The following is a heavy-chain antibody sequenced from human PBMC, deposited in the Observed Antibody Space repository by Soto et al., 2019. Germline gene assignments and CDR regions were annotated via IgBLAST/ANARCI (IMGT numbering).Heavy chain of an antibody. V-gene: IGHV3-20*04. Sequence: PGGSLRLSCAASGFTFSSYSMNWVRQAPGKGLEWVSGVNWNGGSTGYADSVKGRFTISRDNAKNSLYLQMNSLRAEDTAFYYCVRGASLNLDYWGQGTLVTVSS. J-gene: IGHJ4*02. CDR1: GFTFSSYS. D-gene: IGHD1-26*01. CDR2: VNWNGGST. CDR3: VRGASLNLDY.